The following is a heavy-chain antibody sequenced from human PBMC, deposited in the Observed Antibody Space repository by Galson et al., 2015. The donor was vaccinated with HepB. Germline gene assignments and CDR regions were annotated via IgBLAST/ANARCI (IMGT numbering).Heavy chain of an antibody. CDR1: GYTFTSYA. J-gene: IGHJ4*02. V-gene: IGHV1-3*01. CDR2: INAGNGNT. D-gene: IGHD3-9*01. Sequence: SVKVSCKASGYTFTSYAMHWVRQAPGQRLEWMGWINAGNGNTKYSQKFQGRVTITRDTSASTAYMELSSLRSEDTAVYYCARVGNYDILSVGEPFDYWGQGTLVTVSS. CDR3: ARVGNYDILSVGEPFDY.